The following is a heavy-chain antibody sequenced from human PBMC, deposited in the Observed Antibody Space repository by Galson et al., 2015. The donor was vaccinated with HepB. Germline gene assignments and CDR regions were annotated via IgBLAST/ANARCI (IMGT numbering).Heavy chain of an antibody. D-gene: IGHD3-3*02. CDR3: AREIISDYGMDV. J-gene: IGHJ6*02. Sequence: SLRLSCAASGFTFSSYSMNWVRQAPGKGLEWVSYISSNSGTIYYADSVQGRFTIPRDNAKKSLYLQMNSLRAEDTAVYYCAREIISDYGMDVCGQGTTVTVSS. CDR2: ISSNSGTI. V-gene: IGHV3-48*01. CDR1: GFTFSSYS.